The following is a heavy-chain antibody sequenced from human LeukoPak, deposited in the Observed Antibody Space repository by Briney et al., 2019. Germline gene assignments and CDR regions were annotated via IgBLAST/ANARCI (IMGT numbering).Heavy chain of an antibody. D-gene: IGHD4-17*01. CDR2: ISDDGRSK. CDR1: GFSLISYG. Sequence: GGSLRLSCAASGFSLISYGMHWVRQAPGKGLEWVGVISDDGRSKDYADSVKGRFTISRDNSKGTLYLQMNSLRAEDTAVYYCAKRPSDYGDYVSYFDYWGRGTLVTVSS. J-gene: IGHJ4*02. CDR3: AKRPSDYGDYVSYFDY. V-gene: IGHV3-30*18.